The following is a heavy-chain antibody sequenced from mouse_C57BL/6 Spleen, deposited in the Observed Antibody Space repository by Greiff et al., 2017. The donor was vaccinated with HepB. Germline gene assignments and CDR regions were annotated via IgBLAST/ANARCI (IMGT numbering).Heavy chain of an antibody. Sequence: QVQLQQSGPGLVQPSQSLSITCTVSGFSLTSYGVHWVRQSPGKGLEWLGVIWSGGSTVYNAAFISRLSISKDNSKSQVFFKMNSLQADDTAIYYCARNWGNDWYFDVWGTGTTVTVSS. D-gene: IGHD2-1*01. CDR3: ARNWGNDWYFDV. CDR1: GFSLTSYG. CDR2: IWSGGST. V-gene: IGHV2-2*01. J-gene: IGHJ1*03.